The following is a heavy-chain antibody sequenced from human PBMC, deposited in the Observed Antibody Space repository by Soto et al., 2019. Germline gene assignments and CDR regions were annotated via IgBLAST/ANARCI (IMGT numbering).Heavy chain of an antibody. CDR2: IIDSGGST. V-gene: IGHV3-23*01. CDR3: GKGRSYYYYYGVDV. CDR1: GCTFSSCA. J-gene: IGHJ6*02. Sequence: PGGPLRLSCAAAGCTFSSCAMGWVRQAPGKGLEWVSDIIDSGGSTYYADAVKGRFTISRDNSKSTLYLQMNSLRAEDTAVYYCGKGRSYYYYYGVDVWGQGTTVTVSS. D-gene: IGHD1-26*01.